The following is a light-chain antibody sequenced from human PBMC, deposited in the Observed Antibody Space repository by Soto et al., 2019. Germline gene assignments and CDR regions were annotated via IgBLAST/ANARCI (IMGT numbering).Light chain of an antibody. CDR2: AAS. Sequence: IHLTHSPSSVSTSVLDIVTTTCRASQSISSYLNWYQQKPGKAPKLLIYAASSLQSGVPSRFSGSGSGTDFTLTISSLQPEDFATYYCQQSYSTPLTFGGGTKV. V-gene: IGKV1-39*01. CDR1: QSISSY. J-gene: IGKJ4*01. CDR3: QQSYSTPLT.